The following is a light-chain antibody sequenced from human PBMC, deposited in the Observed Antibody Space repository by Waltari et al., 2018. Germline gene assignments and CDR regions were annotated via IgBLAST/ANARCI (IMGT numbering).Light chain of an antibody. CDR2: DAS. CDR3: QQTYTTPRT. V-gene: IGKV1-39*01. Sequence: DIQMTQSPSSLSASVEDRVTITCRASQQISSYLNWYQQKPGTAPRLLIYDASRLQSGVPSRFSGSGSGTDFTLTISSLQPEDFGTYYCQQTYTTPRTFGQGTKVE. J-gene: IGKJ1*01. CDR1: QQISSY.